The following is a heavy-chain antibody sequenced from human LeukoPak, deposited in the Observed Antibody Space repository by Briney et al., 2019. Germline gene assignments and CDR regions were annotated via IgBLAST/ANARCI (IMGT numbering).Heavy chain of an antibody. J-gene: IGHJ6*02. CDR1: GGTFSSYA. CDR3: ARGNPRYCSGGSCYPTYYGMDV. CDR2: IIPIFGTA. V-gene: IGHV1-69*13. Sequence: GASVKVSCKASGGTFSSYAISWVRQAPGQGLEWMGGIIPIFGTANYAQKFQGRVTITADESTSTAYMELSSLRSEDTAVYYCARGNPRYCSGGSCYPTYYGMDVWGQGATVTVSS. D-gene: IGHD2-15*01.